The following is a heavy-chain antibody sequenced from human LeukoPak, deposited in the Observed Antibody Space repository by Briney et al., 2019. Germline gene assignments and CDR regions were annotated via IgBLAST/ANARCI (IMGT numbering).Heavy chain of an antibody. CDR2: ISSSRST. J-gene: IGHJ4*02. V-gene: IGHV3-23*01. CDR3: AKAGVSWQQLIQGYYFDY. CDR1: RFTFSSYA. D-gene: IGHD3-3*01. Sequence: PGGSLRLSCAASRFTFSSYAMNWVRQAPGKGLEWVSGISSSRSTYYADSVKGRFTISRDNSENTLYLEMNSLRAEDTAVYYCAKAGVSWQQLIQGYYFDYWGQGTLVTVSS.